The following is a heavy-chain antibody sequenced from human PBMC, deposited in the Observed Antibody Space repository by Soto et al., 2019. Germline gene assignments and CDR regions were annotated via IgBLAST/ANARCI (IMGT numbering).Heavy chain of an antibody. Sequence: QVQLVESGGGVVQPGRSLRLSCAASGFTFSSYGMHWVRQAPGKGLEWVAVISSDGSNKYYADSVKGRFTISRDNSKNTLYLQMNSLRPEDTAAYYCVGGYYFGDYWGQGTLVTVSS. CDR3: VGGYYFGDY. CDR2: ISSDGSNK. V-gene: IGHV3-30*03. J-gene: IGHJ4*02. CDR1: GFTFSSYG. D-gene: IGHD3-22*01.